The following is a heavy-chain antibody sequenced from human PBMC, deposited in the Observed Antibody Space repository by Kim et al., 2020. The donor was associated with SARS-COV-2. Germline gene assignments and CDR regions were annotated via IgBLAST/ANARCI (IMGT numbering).Heavy chain of an antibody. CDR2: IKQDGSEK. J-gene: IGHJ4*02. Sequence: GGSLRLSCAASGFTFSTYWMSWVRQGPGKGQEWVPDIKQDGSEKNYVDSVKGRFTISRDNARNSVYLEMNSLRAEDAAVYYCVRGGWYYEYRGQGTLVTVSS. D-gene: IGHD2-15*01. V-gene: IGHV3-7*04. CDR3: VRGGWYYEY. CDR1: GFTFSTYW.